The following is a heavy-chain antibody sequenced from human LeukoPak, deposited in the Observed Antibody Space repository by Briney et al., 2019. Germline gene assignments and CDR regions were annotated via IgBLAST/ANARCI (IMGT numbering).Heavy chain of an antibody. Sequence: GGSLRLSCAACGFTFSSYAMSWVRQAPGKGLEWVSAISGSGGSTYYADSVKGRFTISRDNSKNTLYLQMNSLRAEDTAVYYCAKRWDIVVVPAALDENYFDSWGQGTLVTVSS. J-gene: IGHJ4*02. CDR2: ISGSGGST. CDR3: AKRWDIVVVPAALDENYFDS. D-gene: IGHD2-2*01. CDR1: GFTFSSYA. V-gene: IGHV3-23*01.